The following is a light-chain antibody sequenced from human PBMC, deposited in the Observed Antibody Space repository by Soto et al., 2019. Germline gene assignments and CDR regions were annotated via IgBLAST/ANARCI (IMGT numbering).Light chain of an antibody. Sequence: DIQMTQSPSTLSASVGDTVTVTCRASQSVSTFLNWYQVKPGKAPKLLIYAASTLQDGVPSRFSGSGSGTDFTLTINSLQPEDFASYYCQQSYDISPITFGQGTRLE. CDR2: AAS. CDR1: QSVSTF. J-gene: IGKJ5*01. CDR3: QQSYDISPIT. V-gene: IGKV1-39*01.